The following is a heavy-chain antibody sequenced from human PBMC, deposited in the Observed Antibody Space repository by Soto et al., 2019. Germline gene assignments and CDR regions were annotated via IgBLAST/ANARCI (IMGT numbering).Heavy chain of an antibody. D-gene: IGHD2-15*01. CDR3: ARDQSQGYCSGGSCSYYYYYGMDV. CDR1: GGSFSGYY. V-gene: IGHV4-34*01. J-gene: IGHJ6*02. Sequence: SETLSLTCAVYGGSFSGYYWSWIRQPPGKGLEWIGEINHSGSTNYNPSLKRRVTISVDTSKNQFSLKLSSVTAADTAVYYCARDQSQGYCSGGSCSYYYYYGMDVWGQGTTVTVSS. CDR2: INHSGST.